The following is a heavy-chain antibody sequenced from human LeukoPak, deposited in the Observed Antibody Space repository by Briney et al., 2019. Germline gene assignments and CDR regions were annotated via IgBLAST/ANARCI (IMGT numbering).Heavy chain of an antibody. CDR2: IYTSGIT. CDR1: GDSFSSDNYY. CDR3: ARARYSSSWFFDY. D-gene: IGHD6-13*01. Sequence: SETLSLTCTVSGDSFSSDNYYWSWIRQPAGKGLEWIGHIYTSGITTYNPSLKSRVTMSLDTSKNQFSLNLNSVTAADTAIYTCARARYSSSWFFDYWGQGTLVTVSS. J-gene: IGHJ4*02. V-gene: IGHV4-61*09.